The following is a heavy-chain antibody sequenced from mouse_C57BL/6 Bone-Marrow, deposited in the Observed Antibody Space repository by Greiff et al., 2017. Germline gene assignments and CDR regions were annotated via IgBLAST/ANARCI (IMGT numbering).Heavy chain of an antibody. J-gene: IGHJ4*01. V-gene: IGHV1-20*01. CDR1: GYSFTGYF. CDR3: AAYYSNYEGARDY. D-gene: IGHD2-5*01. Sequence: VQLQQSGPELVKPGDSVKISCKASGYSFTGYFMNWVMQSHGKSLEWIGRINPYNGDTFYNQKFNGKATLTVDKSSSTAHMELRSLTSEDSAVYYCAAYYSNYEGARDYWGQGTSVTGSS. CDR2: INPYNGDT.